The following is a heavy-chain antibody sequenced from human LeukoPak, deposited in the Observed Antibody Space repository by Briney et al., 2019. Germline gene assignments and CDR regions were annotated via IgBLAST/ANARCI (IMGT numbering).Heavy chain of an antibody. D-gene: IGHD1-1*01. CDR2: SSTVTGNI. Sequence: GGSLRLSCAASGFAFFSTSIHWVRQAPGKGLEWLSYSSTVTGNIYYADSVKGRFTISRDYAKSSLNLQMSSLRAEDTAVYFCATTGNFYDMDVWGKGTTVTVSS. V-gene: IGHV3-48*04. J-gene: IGHJ6*03. CDR3: ATTGNFYDMDV. CDR1: GFAFFSTS.